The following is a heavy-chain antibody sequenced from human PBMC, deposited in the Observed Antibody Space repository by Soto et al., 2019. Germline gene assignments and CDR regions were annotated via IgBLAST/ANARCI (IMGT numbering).Heavy chain of an antibody. CDR3: AKKRIGGHCSTNRCYVLQH. J-gene: IGHJ1*01. CDR1: GFNFGYYG. CDR2: ISYDGKDK. D-gene: IGHD1-26*01. Sequence: QVQLVESGGGVVQPGRPLRLSCEASGFNFGYYGMHWVRQAPGKGLEWVAIISYDGKDKYYTDSVKGRFTISRDNSKNTLYLQMNSLKPEDTAVYYCAKKRIGGHCSTNRCYVLQHWGQGTLVTVSS. V-gene: IGHV3-30*18.